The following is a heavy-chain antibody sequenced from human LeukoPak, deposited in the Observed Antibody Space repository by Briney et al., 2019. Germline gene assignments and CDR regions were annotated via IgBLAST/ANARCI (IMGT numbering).Heavy chain of an antibody. J-gene: IGHJ4*02. CDR3: ARQYGDFYSPFDY. CDR1: GGSISSYY. D-gene: IGHD4-17*01. Sequence: SETLSLTCTVSGGSISSYYWSWIRQPPGKGLEWIGYIYYSGSTNYNPSLKSRVTISVDTSKNQFSLKLSSVTAADTAVYYCARQYGDFYSPFDYWGQGTPVTVSS. CDR2: IYYSGST. V-gene: IGHV4-59*08.